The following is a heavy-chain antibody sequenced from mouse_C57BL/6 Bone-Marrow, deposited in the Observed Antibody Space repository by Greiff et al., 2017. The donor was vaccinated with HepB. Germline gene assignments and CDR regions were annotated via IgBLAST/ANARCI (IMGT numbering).Heavy chain of an antibody. Sequence: EVHLVESEGGLVQPGSSMKLSCTASGFTFSDYYMAWVRQVPEKGLEWVANINYDGSSTYYLDSLKSRFIISRDNAKNILYLQMSSLKSEDTATYYCARDRPLLRRRGYYAMDYWGQGTSVTVSS. CDR1: GFTFSDYY. CDR2: INYDGSST. CDR3: ARDRPLLRRRGYYAMDY. D-gene: IGHD2-12*01. V-gene: IGHV5-16*01. J-gene: IGHJ4*01.